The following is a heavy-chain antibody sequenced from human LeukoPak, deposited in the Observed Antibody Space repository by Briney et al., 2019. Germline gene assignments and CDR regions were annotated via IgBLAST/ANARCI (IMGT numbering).Heavy chain of an antibody. Sequence: GASVKLSRKASVYTFAGYYMHWVRQAPGHGLEWMGWMNVTSGATNYAQNFQGRVSMTWDTTLSRAYMHRSRPRSAEPAVEYCRREYLPYDSSGYYHNDAFDIWGQGTRVTVSS. CDR2: MNVTSGAT. D-gene: IGHD3-22*01. CDR1: VYTFAGYY. CDR3: RREYLPYDSSGYYHNDAFDI. J-gene: IGHJ3*02. V-gene: IGHV1-2*02.